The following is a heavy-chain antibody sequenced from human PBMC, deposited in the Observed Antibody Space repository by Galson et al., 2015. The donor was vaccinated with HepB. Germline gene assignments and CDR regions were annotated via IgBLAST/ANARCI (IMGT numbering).Heavy chain of an antibody. V-gene: IGHV1-2*02. CDR2: INPNSGGT. CDR1: GYTFTGYY. J-gene: IGHJ6*03. CDR3: ARDRRVVVPAAHFRDYYYYMDV. D-gene: IGHD2-2*01. Sequence: SVKVSCKASGYTFTGYYMHWVRQAPGQGLEWMGWINPNSGGTNYAQKFQGRVTMTRDTSISTAYMELSRLRSDDTAVYYCARDRRVVVPAAHFRDYYYYMDVWGKGTTVTVSS.